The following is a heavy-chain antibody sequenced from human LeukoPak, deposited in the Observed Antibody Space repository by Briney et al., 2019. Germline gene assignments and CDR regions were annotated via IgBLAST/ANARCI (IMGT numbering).Heavy chain of an antibody. J-gene: IGHJ4*02. Sequence: ASVKVSCKASGGTFSSYAISWVRQAPGQGLEWMGGIIPIFGTANYAQKFQGRVTITTDESTSTAYMELSSLRSEDTAAYYCARDLHGDYVFDYWGQGTLVTVSS. D-gene: IGHD4-17*01. CDR1: GGTFSSYA. CDR2: IIPIFGTA. CDR3: ARDLHGDYVFDY. V-gene: IGHV1-69*05.